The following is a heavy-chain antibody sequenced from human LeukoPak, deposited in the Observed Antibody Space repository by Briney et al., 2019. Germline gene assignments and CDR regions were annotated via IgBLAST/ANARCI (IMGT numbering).Heavy chain of an antibody. Sequence: SETLSLTCAVYGGSFSGYYWSWIRQPPGKGLEWIGKINHSGSTNYNPSLKSRVTISVDTSKNQFSLKLSSVTAADTAPYYCAGGGGGRKPPDYWGQGTLVTVSS. D-gene: IGHD2-15*01. J-gene: IGHJ4*02. CDR3: AGGGGGRKPPDY. CDR1: GGSFSGYY. V-gene: IGHV4-34*01. CDR2: INHSGST.